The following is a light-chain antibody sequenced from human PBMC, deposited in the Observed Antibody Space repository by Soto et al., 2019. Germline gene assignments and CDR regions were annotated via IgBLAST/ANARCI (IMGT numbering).Light chain of an antibody. J-gene: IGKJ1*01. CDR3: QQYGSSPT. Sequence: EIVLTQSPGTLSLSPGERATLSCRASQSVSSNLAWYQQKPVQAPRLPIYGASTRATGIPDRFRGSGSGTDFTLTSSRLEPEDFAVYSCQQYGSSPTFGQGTKVDI. V-gene: IGKV3-20*01. CDR1: QSVSSN. CDR2: GAS.